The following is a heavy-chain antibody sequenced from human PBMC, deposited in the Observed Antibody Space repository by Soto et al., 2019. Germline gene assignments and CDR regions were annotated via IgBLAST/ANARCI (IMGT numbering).Heavy chain of an antibody. CDR1: GYTFTRYD. J-gene: IGHJ5*02. CDR2: MNPNSGNT. V-gene: IGHV1-8*01. D-gene: IGHD2-15*01. CDR3: ARVSLTYCSGGSCQEFDP. Sequence: ASVKVSCKASGYTFTRYDINWVRQATGQGLEWMGWMNPNSGNTGYAQKFKGRVTITRNTSISTAYMELSSLRSEDTAVYYCARVSLTYCSGGSCQEFDPWGQGTLVTVSS.